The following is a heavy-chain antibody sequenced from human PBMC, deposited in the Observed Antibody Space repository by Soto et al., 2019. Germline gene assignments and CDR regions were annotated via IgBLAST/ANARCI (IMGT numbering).Heavy chain of an antibody. CDR3: ARDSSGWPSGPDY. D-gene: IGHD6-19*01. V-gene: IGHV1-2*04. CDR2: INPNSGGT. Sequence: SVKFSCKASGYTFARYYMHWVRQAPGQGLEWMGWINPNSGGTNYAQKFQGWVTMTRDTSISTAYMELSRLRSDDTAVYYCARDSSGWPSGPDYWGQGTLVTVSS. CDR1: GYTFARYY. J-gene: IGHJ4*02.